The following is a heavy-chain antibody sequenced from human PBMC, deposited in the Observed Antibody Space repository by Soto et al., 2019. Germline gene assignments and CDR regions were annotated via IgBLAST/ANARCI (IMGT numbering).Heavy chain of an antibody. V-gene: IGHV3-23*01. CDR3: AKGSASSRPYYFDY. Sequence: EVQLLESGGDFVQPGGSLRLSCAASGFTFRNYAMSWVRQAPGKGLEWVSAITDDGSDTYHADSVKGRFTISRGNSINTLYLQMNSLRAEDTAKYYCAKGSASSRPYYFDYWGQGALVTVSS. CDR1: GFTFRNYA. J-gene: IGHJ4*02. CDR2: ITDDGSDT. D-gene: IGHD6-6*01.